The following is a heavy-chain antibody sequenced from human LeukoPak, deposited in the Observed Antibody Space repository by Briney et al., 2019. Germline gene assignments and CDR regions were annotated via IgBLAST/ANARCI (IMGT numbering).Heavy chain of an antibody. V-gene: IGHV1-18*01. CDR1: GYTFTSYG. CDR3: ARDRYCSGGSCYSFTSNGWFDP. J-gene: IGHJ5*02. CDR2: ISAYNGNT. D-gene: IGHD2-15*01. Sequence: ASVKVSCKASGYTFTSYGISWVRRAPGQGLEWMGWISAYNGNTNYAQKLQGRVTTTTDTSTSTAYMELRSLRSDDTAVYYCARDRYCSGGSCYSFTSNGWFDPWGQGTLVTVSS.